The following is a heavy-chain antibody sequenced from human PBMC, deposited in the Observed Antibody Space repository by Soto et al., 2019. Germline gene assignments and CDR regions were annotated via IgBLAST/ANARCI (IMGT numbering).Heavy chain of an antibody. V-gene: IGHV3-9*01. CDR3: ARDAIHVLLGYTYGAGGMAV. CDR2: ISWNSGDV. Sequence: EVQLVESGGDLVQPGRSLRLSCAASGFTFDDYAMHWVRLAPGKGLEWVAGISWNSGDVYYADSVKGRFTISIDNAKNTLSLQMNSLRPDDTAMYYCARDAIHVLLGYTYGAGGMAVWGQGTTVTVSS. J-gene: IGHJ6*02. CDR1: GFTFDDYA. D-gene: IGHD5-18*01.